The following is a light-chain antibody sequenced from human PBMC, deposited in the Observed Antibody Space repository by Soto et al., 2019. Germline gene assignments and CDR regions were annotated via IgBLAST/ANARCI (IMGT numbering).Light chain of an antibody. CDR3: QHYGNSPLT. V-gene: IGKV3-20*01. J-gene: IGKJ4*01. Sequence: EIVLTQSPGTLSLSPGERATLSCRASQTLSSNFLAWYQQKPGQAPRLLIYDASSRVTGIPDRFSGSASGTDVTLIINRLEPEDFAVYYCQHYGNSPLTFGGGTKVEIK. CDR1: QTLSSNF. CDR2: DAS.